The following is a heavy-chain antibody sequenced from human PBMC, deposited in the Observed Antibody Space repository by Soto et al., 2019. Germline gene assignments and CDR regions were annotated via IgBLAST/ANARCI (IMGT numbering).Heavy chain of an antibody. V-gene: IGHV3-9*01. D-gene: IGHD7-27*01. CDR1: GFTFDDYA. J-gene: IGHJ4*02. Sequence: EVQLVESGGGLVQPGRPLRLSCAASGFTFDDYAMHWVRQAPGKGLEWVSGISWNSGSIGYADSVKGRFTISRDNAKNSLYLQMNSLRVEDTALYYCAKDKSPVTGDFVADNWGQGTLVTVSS. CDR3: AKDKSPVTGDFVADN. CDR2: ISWNSGSI.